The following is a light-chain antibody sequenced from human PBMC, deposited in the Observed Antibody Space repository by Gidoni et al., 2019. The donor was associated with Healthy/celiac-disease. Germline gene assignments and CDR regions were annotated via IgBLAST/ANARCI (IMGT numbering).Light chain of an antibody. V-gene: IGKV3-20*01. J-gene: IGKJ2*01. CDR1: QSVSSSY. Sequence: EIVLTQFPGTLSLSPGERATLSCSASQSVSSSYLAWYQQKPGQAPRLLIYGASSRATGIPDRFSGSGSGTDFTLTISGLEPEDFAVYYCQQYGSSPGYTFGQXTKLEIK. CDR3: QQYGSSPGYT. CDR2: GAS.